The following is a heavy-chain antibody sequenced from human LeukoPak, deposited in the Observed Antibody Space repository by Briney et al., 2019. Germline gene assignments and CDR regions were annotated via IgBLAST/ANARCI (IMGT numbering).Heavy chain of an antibody. CDR1: GGSITSRSFY. D-gene: IGHD2-8*02. CDR3: ARHAWVGRTGFDY. CDR2: IYYSGTT. J-gene: IGHJ4*02. V-gene: IGHV4-39*01. Sequence: SETLSLTCIVSGGSITSRSFYWGWIRQPPGKGLEWIRSIYYSGTTHYNPSLKSRATLSVDTSKNQFSLNLSSVTAPDTAVYYCARHAWVGRTGFDYWGRGTLVTVSS.